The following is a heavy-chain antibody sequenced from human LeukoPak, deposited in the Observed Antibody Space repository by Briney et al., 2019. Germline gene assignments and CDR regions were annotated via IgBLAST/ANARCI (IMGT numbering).Heavy chain of an antibody. Sequence: GTSLRLSCAASGFTLSRFGMSWVRQAPGKGLEWVAIISYDGSSKKYADSVKGRFTISRDNSKNTLFLQMNSPSAEDTALYYCARDPGDGFNSEAYDIWGQGTKVTVSS. CDR3: ARDPGDGFNSEAYDI. J-gene: IGHJ3*02. CDR1: GFTLSRFG. CDR2: ISYDGSSK. V-gene: IGHV3-30*03. D-gene: IGHD5-24*01.